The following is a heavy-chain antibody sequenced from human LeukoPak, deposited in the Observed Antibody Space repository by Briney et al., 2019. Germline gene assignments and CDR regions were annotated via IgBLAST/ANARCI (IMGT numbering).Heavy chain of an antibody. CDR1: GFTFSKYG. V-gene: IGHV3-30*03. CDR2: ISYDGNNK. CDR3: ARGQPTSY. J-gene: IGHJ4*02. D-gene: IGHD6-13*01. Sequence: PGGSLRLSCAASGFTFSKYGMHWVHQAPGKGLEWVAVISYDGNNKYYADSVKGRFTISRDNAKNSLYLQMNSLRAEDTAVYYCARGQPTSYWGQGTLVTVSS.